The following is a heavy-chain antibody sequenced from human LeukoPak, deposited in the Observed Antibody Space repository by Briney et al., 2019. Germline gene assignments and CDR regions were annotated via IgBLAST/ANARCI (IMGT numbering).Heavy chain of an antibody. J-gene: IGHJ4*02. D-gene: IGHD6-13*01. Sequence: GGSLRLSCAASRFTFSNYWMNWFRQAPGKGLEWVANINQDGSEKNYVDSVKGRFTISRDNAENSLYLQMNSLGAEDTAVYYCATDRDSSRLKRFDYWGQGTLVTVSS. CDR2: INQDGSEK. CDR3: ATDRDSSRLKRFDY. CDR1: RFTFSNYW. V-gene: IGHV3-7*01.